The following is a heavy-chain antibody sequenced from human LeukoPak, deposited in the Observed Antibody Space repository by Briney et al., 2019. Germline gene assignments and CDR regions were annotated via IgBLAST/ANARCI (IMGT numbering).Heavy chain of an antibody. D-gene: IGHD1-26*01. CDR1: GYTFTSYY. CDR3: ARGTHAVGATPGGNY. J-gene: IGHJ4*02. CDR2: INPSGGST. V-gene: IGHV1-46*01. Sequence: ASVKVSCKASGYTFTSYYMHWVRQAPGQGLEWMGIINPSGGSTSYAQKFQGRVTMTRDTSISTAYMELSRLRSDDTAVYYCARGTHAVGATPGGNYWGQGTLVTVSS.